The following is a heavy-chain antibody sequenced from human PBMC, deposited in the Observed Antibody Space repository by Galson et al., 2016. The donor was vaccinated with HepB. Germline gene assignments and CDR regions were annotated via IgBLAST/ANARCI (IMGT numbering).Heavy chain of an antibody. J-gene: IGHJ4*02. CDR2: ISNDGSNK. D-gene: IGHD1-26*01. Sequence: SLRLSCAASGFTFNTYSMHWVRQAPGKGLEWVAGISNDGSNKFYADSVKGRFSIPRDNSKNSLYLQMNSLRAEDTAFYCRAKVILGTTAFDSWGQGALVTVSS. CDR1: GFTFNTYS. V-gene: IGHV3-30*18. CDR3: AKVILGTTAFDS.